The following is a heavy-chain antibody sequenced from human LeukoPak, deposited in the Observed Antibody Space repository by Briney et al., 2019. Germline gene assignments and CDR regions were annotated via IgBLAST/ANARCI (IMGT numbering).Heavy chain of an antibody. D-gene: IGHD6-19*01. V-gene: IGHV3-7*01. CDR3: ATGTGSYGVPFDY. CDR2: IKQDGSEK. Sequence: GGSLRLSCAASGFTFSSYWMSWVRQAPGKGLEWAANIKQDGSEKHYVDSVKGRFTISRDDAKNSLYLQMNSLRAEDTAVYYCATGTGSYGVPFDYWGRGTLVTVSS. CDR1: GFTFSSYW. J-gene: IGHJ4*02.